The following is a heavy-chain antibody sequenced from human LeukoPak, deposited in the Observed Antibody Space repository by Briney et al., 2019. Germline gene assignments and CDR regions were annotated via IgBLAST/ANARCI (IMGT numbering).Heavy chain of an antibody. CDR3: ARDSAVATHLYYYYYGMDV. CDR2: IYTSGST. Sequence: PSETLSLTCTVSGGSISSYYWSWIRQPAGKGLEWIGRIYTSGSTNYNPSLKSRVTMSVDTSKNQFSLKLSSVTAADTAVYYCARDSAVATHLYYYYYGMDVWGQGTTVTVSS. V-gene: IGHV4-4*07. D-gene: IGHD5-12*01. CDR1: GGSISSYY. J-gene: IGHJ6*02.